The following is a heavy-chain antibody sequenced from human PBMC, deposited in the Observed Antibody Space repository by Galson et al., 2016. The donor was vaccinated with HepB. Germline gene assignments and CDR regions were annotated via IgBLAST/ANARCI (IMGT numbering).Heavy chain of an antibody. CDR3: ARSPTGFCSRTKCYGFNYLDR. D-gene: IGHD2-2*03. J-gene: IGHJ4*02. CDR1: GYTLSELS. CDR2: SDPEDGET. V-gene: IGHV1-24*01. Sequence: SVKVSCKVSGYTLSELSMHWVRQAPGKGLEWMGRSDPEDGETIYAQKFQGRVIIDRDTSASTAYMELSSLRPEDTAIYYCARSPTGFCSRTKCYGFNYLDRWGQGTPVTVSS.